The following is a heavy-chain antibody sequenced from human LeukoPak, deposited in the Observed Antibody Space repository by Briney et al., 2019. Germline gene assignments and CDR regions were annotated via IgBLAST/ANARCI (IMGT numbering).Heavy chain of an antibody. Sequence: GGSLRPSCAASGFTFSSYAMSWVRQAPGKGLEWVSAISGSGGSTYYADSVKGRFTISRDNSKNTLYLQMNSLRAEDTAVYYCTSPGSSYYYGSGSYYPFDYWGQGTLVTVSS. CDR2: ISGSGGST. CDR3: TSPGSSYYYGSGSYYPFDY. J-gene: IGHJ4*02. V-gene: IGHV3-23*01. CDR1: GFTFSSYA. D-gene: IGHD3-10*01.